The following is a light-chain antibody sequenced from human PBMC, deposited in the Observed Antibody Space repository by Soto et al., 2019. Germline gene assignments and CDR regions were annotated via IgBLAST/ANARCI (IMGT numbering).Light chain of an antibody. CDR3: QTWGTGIQV. Sequence: QSVLTQSPSASASLGASVKLTCTLSSGHSSYAIAWHQQQPEKGPRYLMKLNSDGSHSKGDGIPDRFSGSSSGAERYLTIPSLQCEDEADYYCQTWGTGIQVFGGGTKLTVL. CDR1: SGHSSYA. J-gene: IGLJ2*01. CDR2: LNSDGSH. V-gene: IGLV4-69*01.